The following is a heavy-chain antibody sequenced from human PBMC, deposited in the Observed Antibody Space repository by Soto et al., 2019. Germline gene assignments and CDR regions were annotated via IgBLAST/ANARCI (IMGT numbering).Heavy chain of an antibody. J-gene: IGHJ6*02. Sequence: GGSLRLSCAASAFTFRNYWMSWVRQAPGKGLEWVANIKQDGSEKYYVDSVKGQVTISADKSISTAYLQWSSLKASDTAMYYCARHVNSFYYYYGMDVWGQGTTVTVSS. CDR3: ARHVNSFYYYYGMDV. V-gene: IGHV3-7*05. CDR2: IKQDGSEK. CDR1: AFTFRNYW.